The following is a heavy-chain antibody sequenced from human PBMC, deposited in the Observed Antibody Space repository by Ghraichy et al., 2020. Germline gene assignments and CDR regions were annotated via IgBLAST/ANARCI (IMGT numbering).Heavy chain of an antibody. V-gene: IGHV3-30*18. CDR1: GFTFSNYA. D-gene: IGHD1-26*01. CDR2: ISYDGRDK. J-gene: IGHJ6*02. CDR3: AKRGYSGIYYLRSYMDL. Sequence: GGSLRLSCAASGFTFSNYAMHWVRQAPGKGLEWVAVISYDGRDKYYADSVKGRFTISRDNSKNTVYLQMNSLRAEDTAVYYCAKRGYSGIYYLRSYMDLWGQGTTVSVSS.